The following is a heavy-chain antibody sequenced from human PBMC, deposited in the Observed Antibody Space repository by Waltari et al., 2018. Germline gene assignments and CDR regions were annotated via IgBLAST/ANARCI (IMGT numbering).Heavy chain of an antibody. D-gene: IGHD5-12*01. CDR1: GGSISSSSYY. Sequence: QLQLQESGPGLVKPSETLSLTCTVSGGSISSSSYYWGWIRQPLGKGLEWIGSIYYSGSTYYNPSLKSRVTISVDTSKNQFSLKLSSVTAADTAVYYCATQDGYNLVSFFFYWGQGTLVTVSS. CDR2: IYYSGST. J-gene: IGHJ4*02. V-gene: IGHV4-39*01. CDR3: ATQDGYNLVSFFFY.